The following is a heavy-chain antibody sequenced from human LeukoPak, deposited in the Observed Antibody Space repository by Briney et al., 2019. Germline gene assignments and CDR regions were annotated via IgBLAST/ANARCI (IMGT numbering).Heavy chain of an antibody. CDR2: IKQDGSKK. V-gene: IGHV3-7*04. Sequence: GGSLRLSCAASGFTVSSNYMSWVRQAPGKGLEWVANIKQDGSKKSYVDSVKGRFTISGDNAKNSLYLQMNSLRAEDTAIYYCTRVGYIDEGIDYWGQGTLVTVSS. CDR1: GFTVSSNY. CDR3: TRVGYIDEGIDY. J-gene: IGHJ4*02. D-gene: IGHD5-24*01.